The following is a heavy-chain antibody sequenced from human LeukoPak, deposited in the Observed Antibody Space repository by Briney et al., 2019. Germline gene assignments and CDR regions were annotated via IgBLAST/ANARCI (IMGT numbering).Heavy chain of an antibody. CDR3: ARAWGGGADY. Sequence: SETLSLTCTVSGGSISSYYWSWIRQPPGKGLEWIGYIYYSGSTNYNPSLKSRVTISVDTSKNQFSLKLSSVTAADTAVYYCARAWGGGADYWGQGTLVTVS. J-gene: IGHJ4*02. CDR1: GGSISSYY. CDR2: IYYSGST. V-gene: IGHV4-59*01. D-gene: IGHD3-16*01.